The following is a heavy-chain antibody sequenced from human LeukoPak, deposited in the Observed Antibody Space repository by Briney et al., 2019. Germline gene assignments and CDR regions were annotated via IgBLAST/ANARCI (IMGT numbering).Heavy chain of an antibody. CDR2: INPKSGDT. CDR1: GYTFTSYD. CDR3: ARGYCSGGSCYLVENWFDF. Sequence: ASVKVSCKASGYTFTSYDINWVRQATGQGLEWMGRINPKSGDTNYAQNFQGRVTMTRDTSMNTAYMELSRLRSDDTAVYFCARGYCSGGSCYLVENWFDFWGQGTLVTVSS. J-gene: IGHJ5*01. V-gene: IGHV1-2*06. D-gene: IGHD2-15*01.